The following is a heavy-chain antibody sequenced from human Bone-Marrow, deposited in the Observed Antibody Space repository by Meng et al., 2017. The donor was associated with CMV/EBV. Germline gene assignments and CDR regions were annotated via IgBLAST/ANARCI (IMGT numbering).Heavy chain of an antibody. D-gene: IGHD1-20*01. V-gene: IGHV1-2*02. CDR1: AYTFTGHH. CDR2: INPNSGAT. CDR3: GRSRHITGSLIDY. J-gene: IGHJ4*02. Sequence: ASVKVSCKASAYTFTGHHIHWVRQAPGQGLEWMGRINPNSGATIYAQKFQGRVTMTRDTSISTAYMDLSSLRSDDTAVYFCGRSRHITGSLIDYWGQGTLVTVSS.